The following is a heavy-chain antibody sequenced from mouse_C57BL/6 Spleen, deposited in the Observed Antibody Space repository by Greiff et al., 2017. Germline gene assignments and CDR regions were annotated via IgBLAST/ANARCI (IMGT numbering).Heavy chain of an antibody. CDR1: GSSLSPFGMG. CDR2: IWWDDAK. J-gene: IGHJ1*03. CDR3: ARVHYYGSSYRYFDV. V-gene: IGHV8-8*01. Sequence: QFTLKVSGPGILQPSQTLSLTCSFSGSSLSPFGMGVGWIRLPSGKGLEWLALIWWDDAKSYNPALKRRPTISKDTSKIQVFLTIANVDTADTATYNCARVHYYGSSYRYFDVWGTGTTVTVSS. D-gene: IGHD1-1*01.